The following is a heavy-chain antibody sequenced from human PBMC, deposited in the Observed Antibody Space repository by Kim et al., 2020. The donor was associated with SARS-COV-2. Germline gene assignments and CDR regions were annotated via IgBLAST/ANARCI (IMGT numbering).Heavy chain of an antibody. CDR3: ARDEGGRWPTDY. V-gene: IGHV3-30-3*01. CDR1: GFTFSSYA. CDR2: ISYDGSNK. J-gene: IGHJ4*02. Sequence: GGSLRLSCAASGFTFSSYAMHWVRQAPGKGLEWVAVISYDGSNKYYADSVKGRFTISRDNSKNTLYLQMNSLRAEDTAVYYCARDEGGRWPTDYWGQGTLVTVSS. D-gene: IGHD2-15*01.